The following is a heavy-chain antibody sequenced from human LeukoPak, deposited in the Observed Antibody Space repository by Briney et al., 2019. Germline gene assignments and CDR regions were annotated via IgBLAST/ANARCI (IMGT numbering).Heavy chain of an antibody. J-gene: IGHJ4*02. Sequence: GGSLRLSCAASGFTFSSYEMNWVRQAPGKGLEWVSYISSSGSTIYYADSVEGRFTISRDNAKNSLYLQMNSLRAEDTAVYYCARAQGNYYDTNFDYWGQGTLVTVSS. V-gene: IGHV3-48*03. CDR1: GFTFSSYE. D-gene: IGHD3-22*01. CDR2: ISSSGSTI. CDR3: ARAQGNYYDTNFDY.